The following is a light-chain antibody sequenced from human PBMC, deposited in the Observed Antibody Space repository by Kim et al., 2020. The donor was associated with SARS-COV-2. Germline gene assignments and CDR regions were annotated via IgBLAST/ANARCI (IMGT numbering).Light chain of an antibody. CDR1: NIGSKS. CDR2: YDS. J-gene: IGLJ3*02. CDR3: QVWDSSSDHRV. Sequence: SYELTQPPSVSVAPGKTARITCGGNNIGSKSVHWYQQKPGQAPVLVIYYDSDRPSGIPVRFSGSNSGSTATLTISRVEAGDEADYYCQVWDSSSDHRVFG. V-gene: IGLV3-21*04.